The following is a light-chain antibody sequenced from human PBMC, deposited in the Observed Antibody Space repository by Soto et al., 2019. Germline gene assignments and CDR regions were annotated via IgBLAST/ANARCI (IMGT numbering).Light chain of an antibody. Sequence: EIARTQSPATLSVSPGERPTVACRSSQSVSSSLASYPQKPGQAPRLLIFDASRRATGIPGRFRGSGSGTDFTLTISSLEPEDFAIYYCHQRKSWPRTFGQGTKVDI. CDR1: QSVSSS. CDR2: DAS. V-gene: IGKV3-11*01. CDR3: HQRKSWPRT. J-gene: IGKJ1*01.